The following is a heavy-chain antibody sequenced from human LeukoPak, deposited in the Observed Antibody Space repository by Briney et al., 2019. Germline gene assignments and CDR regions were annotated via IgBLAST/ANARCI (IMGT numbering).Heavy chain of an antibody. CDR3: ASHYSSGSYRYTGSFDS. CDR2: INHSGTT. Sequence: SGTLSLTCAVYGGSFSDYYWSWIRQPPGKGLEWIGEINHSGTTNYSPSLKCRVSISVDTCKNQFSLKLNSVTAADAAMYYCASHYSSGSYRYTGSFDSWGQGMLVNVSS. D-gene: IGHD3-16*02. V-gene: IGHV4-34*01. CDR1: GGSFSDYY. J-gene: IGHJ4*02.